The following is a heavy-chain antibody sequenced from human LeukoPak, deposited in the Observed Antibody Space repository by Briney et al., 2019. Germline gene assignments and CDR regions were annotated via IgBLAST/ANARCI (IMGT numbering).Heavy chain of an antibody. Sequence: ASVKVSCKASGYTFTSYGISWVRQAPGQGLEWMGWISAYNGNTNYAQKLQGRATMTTDTSTSTAYMELRSLRSDDTAVYYCARDRPDFWSNPNWFDPWGQGTLVTVSS. V-gene: IGHV1-18*01. CDR1: GYTFTSYG. CDR3: ARDRPDFWSNPNWFDP. D-gene: IGHD3-3*01. J-gene: IGHJ5*02. CDR2: ISAYNGNT.